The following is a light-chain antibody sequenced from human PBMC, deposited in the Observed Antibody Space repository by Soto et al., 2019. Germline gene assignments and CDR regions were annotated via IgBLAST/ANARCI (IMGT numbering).Light chain of an antibody. J-gene: IGKJ2*01. CDR3: HQYYGYPYT. CDR1: QNINTW. CDR2: DAS. V-gene: IGKV1-5*01. Sequence: DIQMTQSPSTLSASIGDRITITCPASQNINTWLAWYQQKPGRAPKVLIYDASSLESGVPSRISGSGSGTEFILTISSLQLDDFATYYCHQYYGYPYTFGQGTKLEIK.